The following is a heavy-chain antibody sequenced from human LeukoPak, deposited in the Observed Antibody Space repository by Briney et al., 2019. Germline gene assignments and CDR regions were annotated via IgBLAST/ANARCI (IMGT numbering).Heavy chain of an antibody. J-gene: IGHJ4*02. D-gene: IGHD3-9*01. V-gene: IGHV3-30*02. CDR3: AKDGSVITTSPFDY. CDR2: IRYDGSNK. CDR1: GFTFSSYG. Sequence: GGSPRLSCAASGFTFSSYGMHWVRQAPGKGLEWVAFIRYDGSNKYYADSVKGRFTISRDNSKNTLYLQMNSLRAEDTAVYYCAKDGSVITTSPFDYWGQGTLVTVSS.